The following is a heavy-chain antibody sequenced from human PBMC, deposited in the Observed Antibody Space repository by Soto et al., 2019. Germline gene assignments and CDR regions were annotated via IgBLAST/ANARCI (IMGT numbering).Heavy chain of an antibody. D-gene: IGHD6-25*01. CDR3: ARGAYSSGWTHYFDT. Sequence: TVGSLRLSCVASSFTFNTYAMHWVRQAPGKGLEWVAVISDDGNNKYYADSVKGRFTISRDNSKNTVYLQVSSLKTEDTTVYYCARGAYSSGWTHYFDTWGQGTPVTVSS. V-gene: IGHV3-30-3*01. J-gene: IGHJ4*02. CDR2: ISDDGNNK. CDR1: SFTFNTYA.